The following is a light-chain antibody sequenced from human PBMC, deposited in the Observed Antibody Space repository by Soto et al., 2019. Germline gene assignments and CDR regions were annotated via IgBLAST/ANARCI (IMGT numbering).Light chain of an antibody. Sequence: QSALTQPASVSGSPGQSISISCTGTSSDVGGYNYVSWYQQHPGKAPRLIIYEVRNRPSGVSNRFSGFKSDNTASLVISGLQAEDEADYYCSSYASTGQGVFGGGTKLTV. CDR1: SSDVGGYNY. CDR3: SSYASTGQGV. CDR2: EVR. V-gene: IGLV2-14*01. J-gene: IGLJ3*02.